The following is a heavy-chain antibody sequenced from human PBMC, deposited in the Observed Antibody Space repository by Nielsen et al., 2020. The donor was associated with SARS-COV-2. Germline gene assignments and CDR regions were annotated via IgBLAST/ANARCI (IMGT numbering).Heavy chain of an antibody. CDR1: GGSFSGYY. V-gene: IGHV4-34*01. CDR2: INHSGST. J-gene: IGHJ5*02. CDR3: ARGKGQYQLPGRNWFDP. D-gene: IGHD2-2*01. Sequence: SETLSLTCAVSGGSFSGYYWSWIRQPPGKGLEWIGEINHSGSTNYNPSLKSRVTISVDTSKNQFSLKLSSVTAADTAVYYCARGKGQYQLPGRNWFDPWGQGTLVTVSS.